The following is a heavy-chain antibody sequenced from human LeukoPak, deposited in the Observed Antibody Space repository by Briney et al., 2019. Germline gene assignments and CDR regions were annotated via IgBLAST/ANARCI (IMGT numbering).Heavy chain of an antibody. J-gene: IGHJ4*02. CDR2: IIPIFGTA. Sequence: GASVKVSCKASGGTFSSYAISWVRQAPGQGLEWMGGIIPIFGTANYAQKFQGRVTITADESTSTAYMELSRLRSDDTAVYYCSLSPLYSSGWYNDFDYWGQGTLVTVSS. CDR3: SLSPLYSSGWYNDFDY. D-gene: IGHD6-19*01. CDR1: GGTFSSYA. V-gene: IGHV1-69*13.